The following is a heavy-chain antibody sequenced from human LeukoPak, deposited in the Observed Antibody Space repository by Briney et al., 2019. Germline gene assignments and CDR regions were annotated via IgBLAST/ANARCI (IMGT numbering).Heavy chain of an antibody. Sequence: ASVKVSCKASGYTFTSYYMHWVRQAPGQGLEWMGIINPSGGSTSYAQKFQGRVTMTRDTSTSTVYMELSSLRSEDTAVYYCARDSSSGYYHGYWFDPWGQGTLVTVSS. V-gene: IGHV1-46*01. D-gene: IGHD3-22*01. CDR3: ARDSSSGYYHGYWFDP. CDR2: INPSGGST. CDR1: GYTFTSYY. J-gene: IGHJ5*02.